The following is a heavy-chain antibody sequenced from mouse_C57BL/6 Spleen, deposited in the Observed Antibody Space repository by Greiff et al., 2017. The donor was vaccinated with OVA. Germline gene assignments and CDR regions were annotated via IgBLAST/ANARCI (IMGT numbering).Heavy chain of an antibody. CDR3: ARYRDGYKAWFAY. V-gene: IGHV1-54*01. D-gene: IGHD2-3*01. J-gene: IGHJ3*01. CDR1: GYAFTNYL. Sequence: QVQLQQSGAELVRPGTSVKVSCKASGYAFTNYLLEWVKQRPGQGLEWIGVINPGSGGTNYNEKFKGKATLTADKSSSTAYMQLSSLTSEDSAVYFCARYRDGYKAWFAYWGQGTLVTVSA. CDR2: INPGSGGT.